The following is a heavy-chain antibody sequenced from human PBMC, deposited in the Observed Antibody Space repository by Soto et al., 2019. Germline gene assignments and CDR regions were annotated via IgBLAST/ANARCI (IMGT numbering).Heavy chain of an antibody. CDR2: ISYDGSNK. J-gene: IGHJ5*02. D-gene: IGHD3-22*01. Sequence: PGGSLRLSCAASGFTFSSYAMHWVRQAPGKGLEWVAVISYDGSNKYYADSVKGRFTISRDNSKNTLYLQMNSLRAEDTAVYYCGGYYDSSGYYGWFDPWGQGTLVTVSS. CDR3: GGYYDSSGYYGWFDP. CDR1: GFTFSSYA. V-gene: IGHV3-30-3*01.